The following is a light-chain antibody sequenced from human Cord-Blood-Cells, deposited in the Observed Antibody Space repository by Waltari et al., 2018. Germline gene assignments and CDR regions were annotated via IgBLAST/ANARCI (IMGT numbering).Light chain of an antibody. CDR2: EGS. CDR1: SSDVGGYNL. V-gene: IGLV2-23*01. J-gene: IGLJ3*02. CDR3: CSYAGSSTWV. Sequence: QSALTQPASVSGSPGQSITISCTGTSSDVGGYNLVSWYQQHPGKAPKLMIYEGSKRPSGVSNRFSGSKSGNTASLTISGLQAEDEADDYCCSYAGSSTWVFGGGTKLTVL.